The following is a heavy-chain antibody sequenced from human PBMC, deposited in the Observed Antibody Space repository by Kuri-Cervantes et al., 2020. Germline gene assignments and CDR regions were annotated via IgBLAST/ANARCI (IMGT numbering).Heavy chain of an antibody. D-gene: IGHD6-13*01. Sequence: SGPTLVKPTQTLTLTCTLPGFSLSTSGMRVSWIRQPPGKALEWLARIDWDDDKYYSTSLKTRLTISKDTSKNQVVLTMTNMDPVDTATYYCAHTKIAAAGSYYYYYMDVWGKGTTVTVSS. J-gene: IGHJ6*03. CDR3: AHTKIAAAGSYYYYYMDV. V-gene: IGHV2-70D*14. CDR2: IDWDDDK. CDR1: GFSLSTSGMR.